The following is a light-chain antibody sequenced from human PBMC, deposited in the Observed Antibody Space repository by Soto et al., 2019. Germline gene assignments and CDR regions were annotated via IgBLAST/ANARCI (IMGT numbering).Light chain of an antibody. J-gene: IGKJ2*01. CDR2: KAS. CDR3: QQYHSYPYT. V-gene: IGKV1-5*03. CDR1: QSISSW. Sequence: DIQMTQSPSTLSASVGDRVTITCRASQSISSWLAWYQQKPGKAPKVLISKASTLQSGVPSRFSGSRSATEFTLTVSSLQPDDFATYYCQQYHSYPYTFGQGTKREIE.